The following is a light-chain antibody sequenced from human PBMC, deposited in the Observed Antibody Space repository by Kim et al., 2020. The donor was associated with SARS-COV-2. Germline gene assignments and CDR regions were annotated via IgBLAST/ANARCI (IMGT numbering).Light chain of an antibody. CDR1: SNNVGNQG. V-gene: IGLV10-54*01. Sequence: RQTATLTCTGNSNNVGNQGAAWLQQHQGHPRKRLSYRNNSRPSGISERLSASRSGNTASLNITGLQPEDEADYYCSAWDSSLSAVVFGGGTQLTVL. J-gene: IGLJ2*01. CDR2: RNN. CDR3: SAWDSSLSAVV.